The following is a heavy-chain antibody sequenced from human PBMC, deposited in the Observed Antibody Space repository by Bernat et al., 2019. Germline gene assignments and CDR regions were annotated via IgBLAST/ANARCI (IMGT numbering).Heavy chain of an antibody. Sequence: EVQLVESGGGLVKPGGSLRLPCVASVFTFNNAWLNWVRQAPGKGLVWVGRIKSKTDGGTTNDAAPVKGRITISRDDSKNTLSLLMNSLKTENTAVYYCTTDLSYYYDSSGCCWGQGTLVTVSS. CDR3: TTDLSYYYDSSGCC. J-gene: IGHJ4*02. V-gene: IGHV3-15*07. CDR1: VFTFNNAW. CDR2: IKSKTDGGTT. D-gene: IGHD3-22*01.